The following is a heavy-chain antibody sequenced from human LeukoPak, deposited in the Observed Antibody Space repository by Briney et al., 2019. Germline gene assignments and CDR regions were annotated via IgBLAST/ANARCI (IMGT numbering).Heavy chain of an antibody. CDR3: AEGGEPY. CDR1: GVTFSIYS. D-gene: IGHD1-14*01. Sequence: VGSLRLACAASGVTFSIYSMNGVRQAPGEGLEWVSYISSGSSTIYYADSVKGRFTISRDNAKTSLYLQLNSLRDEEPAVYYCAEGGEPYWGQGTLVTVSS. J-gene: IGHJ4*02. V-gene: IGHV3-48*02. CDR2: ISSGSSTI.